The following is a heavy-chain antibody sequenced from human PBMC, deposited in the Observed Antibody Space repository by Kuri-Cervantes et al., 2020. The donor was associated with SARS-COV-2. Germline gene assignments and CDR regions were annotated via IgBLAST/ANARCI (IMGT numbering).Heavy chain of an antibody. CDR1: YASMTSFY. Sequence: GSLRLSCTVSYASMTSFYWSWIRQSPGRGLERIGYMYYTGKSNYNPSLESRVSMSLAASESRFFLTLTSVTTADTAIYYCASGNDFSLDYWGQGILVTVSS. D-gene: IGHD4-11*01. V-gene: IGHV4-59*01. J-gene: IGHJ4*02. CDR2: MYYTGKS. CDR3: ASGNDFSLDY.